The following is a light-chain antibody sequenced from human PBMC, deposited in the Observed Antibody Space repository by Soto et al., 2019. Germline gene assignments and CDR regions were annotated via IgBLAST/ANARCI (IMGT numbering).Light chain of an antibody. V-gene: IGLV1-47*01. CDR3: AALDDSLSGVV. CDR1: SSNIGSNY. CDR2: RNN. Sequence: QSVLTQPPSASGTPGQRVTISCSGSSSNIGSNYVYWYQQLPGTVPQLLIYRNNERPSGVPDRFSGSKSGTSASLDISGLRSEDEADYSCAALDDSLSGVVFGGGTQLTVL. J-gene: IGLJ2*01.